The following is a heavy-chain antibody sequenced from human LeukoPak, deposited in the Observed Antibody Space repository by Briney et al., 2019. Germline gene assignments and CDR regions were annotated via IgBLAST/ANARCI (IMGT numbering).Heavy chain of an antibody. CDR1: GFTFSSYA. J-gene: IGHJ4*02. CDR3: AKATDTAMAKLFDY. Sequence: SGRSLRLSCAASGFTFSSYAMSWVRQAPGKGLEWVSAISGSGGSTYYADCVKGRFTISRDNSKNTMYLQMNSLRAEDTAVYYCAKATDTAMAKLFDYWGEGDLVTVSS. D-gene: IGHD5-18*01. CDR2: ISGSGGST. V-gene: IGHV3-23*01.